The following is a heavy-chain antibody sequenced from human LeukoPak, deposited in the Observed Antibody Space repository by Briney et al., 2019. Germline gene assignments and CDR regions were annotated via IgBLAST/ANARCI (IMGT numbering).Heavy chain of an antibody. CDR1: GGSFSGYY. CDR3: AREAGNGYSPFVY. J-gene: IGHJ4*02. V-gene: IGHV4-34*01. CDR2: INHSGSS. Sequence: SETLSLTCAVYGGSFSGYYWSWIRQPPGKGLEWIGEINHSGSSNYNPSLKSRVTISVDTSKNQFSLKMRSVTAADTAVYYCAREAGNGYSPFVYWGQGTLVTVSS. D-gene: IGHD5-24*01.